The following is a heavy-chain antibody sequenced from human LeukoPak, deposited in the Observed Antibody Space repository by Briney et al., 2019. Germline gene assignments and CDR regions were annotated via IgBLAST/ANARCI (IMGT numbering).Heavy chain of an antibody. Sequence: GGSLRLSCAASGFTFSSYAMHWVRQAPGKGLEYVSAISNDGGSTYYANSVKGRFTISRDNSKNTLYLQMGSLRAEDMAVYYCARGGSFDYWGQGILVTVSS. D-gene: IGHD2-15*01. V-gene: IGHV3-64*01. CDR3: ARGGSFDY. J-gene: IGHJ4*02. CDR2: ISNDGGST. CDR1: GFTFSSYA.